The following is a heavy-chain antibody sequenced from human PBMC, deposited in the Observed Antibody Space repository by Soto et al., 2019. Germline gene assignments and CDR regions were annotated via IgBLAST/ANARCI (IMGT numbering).Heavy chain of an antibody. CDR3: AKEGQRDYYYGMDV. CDR2: ISYDGSNK. CDR1: GFTFSSYG. J-gene: IGHJ6*02. Sequence: GGSLRLSCAASGFTFSSYGMHWVRQAPGKGLEWVAVISYDGSNKYYADSVKGRFTISRDNSKNTLYLQMNSLRAEDTAVYYCAKEGQRDYYYGMDVWGQGTTVTVS. V-gene: IGHV3-30*18.